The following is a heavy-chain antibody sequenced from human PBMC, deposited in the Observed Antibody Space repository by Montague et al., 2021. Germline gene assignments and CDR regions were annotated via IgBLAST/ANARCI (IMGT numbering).Heavy chain of an antibody. D-gene: IGHD3-10*01. V-gene: IGHV4-34*01. Sequence: SETLSLTCGVYGGSLSEYYWTWIRQSPAKGLEWIGEVRHIGGTNYNPSLKSRVTMSVDRSRNQFSLKLRSVTAADTAVYYCASDRGPFDYWGQGTVVTVSS. CDR3: ASDRGPFDY. CDR2: VRHIGGT. J-gene: IGHJ4*02. CDR1: GGSLSEYY.